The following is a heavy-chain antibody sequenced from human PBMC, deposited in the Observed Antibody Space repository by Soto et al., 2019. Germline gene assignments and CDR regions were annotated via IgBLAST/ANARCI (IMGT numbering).Heavy chain of an antibody. CDR1: GCTFTNYA. J-gene: IGHJ4*02. V-gene: IGHV3-33*01. D-gene: IGHD3-10*01. CDR2: VSSDGSKE. CDR3: ARGDPLWY. Sequence: QLQLVESGGGVVQPGTSQTLSCTASGCTFTNYAMNWVRQAPGKGLEWVAVVSSDGSKEYYADSVEGRFTISRDNSKNTVFLQMNSLRAADTAVYHCARGDPLWYWGQGTLVTVSS.